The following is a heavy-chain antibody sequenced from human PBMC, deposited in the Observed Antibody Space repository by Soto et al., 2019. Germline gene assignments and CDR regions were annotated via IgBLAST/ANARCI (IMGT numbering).Heavy chain of an antibody. D-gene: IGHD2-8*01. CDR3: AREGKYCTNGVCYRGWFDP. CDR2: IGTAGDT. J-gene: IGHJ5*02. Sequence: VQLVESGGGVVQPGNSLRLSCAASGFTFSSYDMHWVRQATGKGLEWVSAIGTAGDTYYPGSVKGRFTISRENAKNSLYLQMNSLRAGDTAVYYCAREGKYCTNGVCYRGWFDPWGQGTLVTVSS. V-gene: IGHV3-13*01. CDR1: GFTFSSYD.